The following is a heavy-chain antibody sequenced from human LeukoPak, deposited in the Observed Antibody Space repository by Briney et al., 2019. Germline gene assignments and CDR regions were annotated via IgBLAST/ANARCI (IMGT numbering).Heavy chain of an antibody. CDR2: IYYSGST. Sequence: SETLSLTCTVSGGSISSYYWSWIRQPPGKGLEWIGYIYYSGSTNYNPSLKSRVTISVGTSKNQFFLKLSSVTAADTAVYYCARGVTGSGSYYAIDYWGQGTLVTVSS. CDR3: ARGVTGSGSYYAIDY. D-gene: IGHD3-10*01. CDR1: GGSISSYY. J-gene: IGHJ4*02. V-gene: IGHV4-59*01.